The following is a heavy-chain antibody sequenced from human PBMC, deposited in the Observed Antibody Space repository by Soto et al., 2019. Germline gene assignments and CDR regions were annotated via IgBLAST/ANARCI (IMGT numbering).Heavy chain of an antibody. J-gene: IGHJ5*02. CDR3: ARVSPGGYCSSTSCYTGVHFDP. CDR2: IIPIFGTA. CDR1: GGTFSSYA. Sequence: GASVKVSCKASGGTFSSYAISWVRQAPGQGLEWMGGIIPIFGTANYAQKFQGRVTITADESTSTAYMELSSLRSEDTAVYYCARVSPGGYCSSTSCYTGVHFDPWGQGTLVTVSS. V-gene: IGHV1-69*13. D-gene: IGHD2-2*02.